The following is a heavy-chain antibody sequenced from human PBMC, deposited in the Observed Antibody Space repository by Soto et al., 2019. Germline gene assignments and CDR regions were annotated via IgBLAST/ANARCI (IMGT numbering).Heavy chain of an antibody. CDR2: IYPSDGST. CDR1: GYTFTSSY. Sequence: GASVKVSCKASGYTFTSSYMHWVRQAPGQGLEWMGIIYPSDGSTTYAQNFQGRVTMTRDTSTSTVYMELSSLRSEDTAVYYCARAQFPRDAFDIWGQGTLVTVSS. CDR3: ARAQFPRDAFDI. J-gene: IGHJ3*02. V-gene: IGHV1-46*01.